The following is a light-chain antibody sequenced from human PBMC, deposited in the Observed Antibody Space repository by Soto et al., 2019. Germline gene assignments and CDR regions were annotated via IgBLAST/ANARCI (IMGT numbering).Light chain of an antibody. CDR3: LQDYSYPRT. CDR2: VTS. Sequence: AIQMTQSPSSLSASVGDRVTITCRASHDVRTELGWYQQKPGNAPKLLIYVTSILQSGVPSRFSGIGSGTDVTLTISSLQPEDFATYYCLQDYSYPRTFGQGTKVEIK. V-gene: IGKV1-6*01. J-gene: IGKJ1*01. CDR1: HDVRTE.